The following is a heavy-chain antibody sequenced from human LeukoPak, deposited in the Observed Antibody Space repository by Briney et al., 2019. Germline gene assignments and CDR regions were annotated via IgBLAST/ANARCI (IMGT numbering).Heavy chain of an antibody. CDR3: AGGTPPPTYYYDSSGYYYFDY. Sequence: SETLSLTCAVYGGSFSGYYWSWIRQPPGKGLEWIGEINHSGSTNYNPSLKSRVTISVDTSKNHFSLKLSSVTAADTAVYYCAGGTPPPTYYYDSSGYYYFDYWGQGTLVTVSS. V-gene: IGHV4-34*01. CDR1: GGSFSGYY. CDR2: INHSGST. D-gene: IGHD3-22*01. J-gene: IGHJ4*02.